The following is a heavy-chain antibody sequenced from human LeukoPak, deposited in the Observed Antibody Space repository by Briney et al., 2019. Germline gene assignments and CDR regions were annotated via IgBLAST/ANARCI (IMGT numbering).Heavy chain of an antibody. CDR2: IYTSGST. Sequence: SQTLSLTCTVSGGSISSGSYYWSWIRQPAGKGLEWIGRIYTSGSTNYNPSLKSRVTISVDTSKNQFSLKLSSVTAADTAVYYCARAVSWYYYYYMDVWGKGTTVTVSS. CDR1: GGSISSGSYY. J-gene: IGHJ6*03. V-gene: IGHV4-61*02. CDR3: ARAVSWYYYYYMDV.